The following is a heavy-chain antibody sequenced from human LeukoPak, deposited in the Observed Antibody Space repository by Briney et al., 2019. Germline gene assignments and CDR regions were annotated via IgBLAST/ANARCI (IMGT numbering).Heavy chain of an antibody. Sequence: SETLSLTCAVSGDSISSGGYSWSWIRQTPGKGLEWIAYIHDSGSTYNNPSLKTRLSISIDTSKNQFSLKLSSVTAADTAVYYCARAISGSFRTSYYFDYWGQGTLVTVSS. J-gene: IGHJ4*02. CDR1: GDSISSGGYS. D-gene: IGHD6-13*01. CDR2: IHDSGST. CDR3: ARAISGSFRTSYYFDY. V-gene: IGHV4-30-4*07.